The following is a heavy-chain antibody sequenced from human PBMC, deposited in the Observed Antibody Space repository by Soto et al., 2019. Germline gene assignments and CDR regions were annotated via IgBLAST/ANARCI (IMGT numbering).Heavy chain of an antibody. CDR1: GYTFTSYG. D-gene: IGHD3-10*01. CDR3: ASIFIISARFGPPIG. V-gene: IGHV1-18*01. CDR2: ISAYNGNT. J-gene: IGHJ4*02. Sequence: QVQLVQSGAEVKKPGASVKVSCKASGYTFTSYGISWVRQAPGQGLEWMGWISAYNGNTNYAQKLQGRVTMTTDTSTSTAYMELRRLSSDDTAVYSCASIFIISARFGPPIGWGQGTLVTVSS.